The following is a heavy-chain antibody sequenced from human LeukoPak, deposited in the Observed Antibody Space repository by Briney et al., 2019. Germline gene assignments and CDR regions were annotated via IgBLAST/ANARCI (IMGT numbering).Heavy chain of an antibody. J-gene: IGHJ5*02. CDR3: ARHPVAAAIGGGGDYWFDP. D-gene: IGHD6-13*01. Sequence: GESLKISCKGSGYSFTDYWIGWVRQMPVKGLEWMGIIYPGDSDTRYSPSFQGQVTISADKSISTAYLQWSSLKASDTAMYYCARHPVAAAIGGGGDYWFDPWGQGTLVTVSS. CDR1: GYSFTDYW. V-gene: IGHV5-51*01. CDR2: IYPGDSDT.